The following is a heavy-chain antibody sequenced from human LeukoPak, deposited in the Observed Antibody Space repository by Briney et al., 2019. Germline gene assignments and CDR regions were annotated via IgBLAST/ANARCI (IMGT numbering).Heavy chain of an antibody. V-gene: IGHV1-69*13. D-gene: IGHD3-10*01. Sequence: GASVKVSCKASGGTFNNHAFSWVRQAPGQGLEWMGGIIPMYGTGNYAQKFQDRVTITADESTSTAYMELSSLRSEDTAVYYCARISERSANLWFGLDYWGQGTPVTVSS. J-gene: IGHJ4*02. CDR1: GGTFNNHA. CDR2: IIPMYGTG. CDR3: ARISERSANLWFGLDY.